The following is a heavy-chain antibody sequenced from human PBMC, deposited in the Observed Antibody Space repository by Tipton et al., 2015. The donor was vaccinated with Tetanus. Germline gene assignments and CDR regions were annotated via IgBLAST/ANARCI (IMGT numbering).Heavy chain of an antibody. CDR1: GFTFSSYG. CDR2: IWYDGSNK. J-gene: IGHJ4*02. V-gene: IGHV3-33*01. CDR3: ARKDCSGGSCYSGI. Sequence: AASGFTFSSYGIHWVRQAPGKGLEWVAVIWYDGSNKYYADSVKGRFTISRDNSKNTLYLQMNSLRAEDAAVYYCARKDCSGGSCYSGIWGQGTLVTVSS. D-gene: IGHD2-15*01.